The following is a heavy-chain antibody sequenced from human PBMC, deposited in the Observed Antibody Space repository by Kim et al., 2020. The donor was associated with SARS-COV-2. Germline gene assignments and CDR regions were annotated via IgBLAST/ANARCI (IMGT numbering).Heavy chain of an antibody. CDR1: GYTFTSYA. J-gene: IGHJ6*02. CDR2: INAGNGNT. Sequence: ASVKVSCKASGYTFTSYAMHWVRQAPGQRLEWMGWINAGNGNTKYSQKFQGRVTITRDTSASTAYMELSSLRSEDTAVYYCARGRFGESAYYYYGMDVWGQGATVTVSS. CDR3: ARGRFGESAYYYYGMDV. D-gene: IGHD3-10*01. V-gene: IGHV1-3*01.